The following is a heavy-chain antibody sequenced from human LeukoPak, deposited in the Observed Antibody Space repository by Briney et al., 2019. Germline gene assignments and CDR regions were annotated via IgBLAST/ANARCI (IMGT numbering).Heavy chain of an antibody. CDR3: TRYYDILTGPS. V-gene: IGHV3-73*01. CDR1: GFTFSGSA. D-gene: IGHD3-9*01. CDR2: IRSKANSYAT. J-gene: IGHJ5*02. Sequence: PGGSLRLSCAASGFTFSGSAMHWVRQASGKGLEWVGRIRSKANSYATAYAASVKGRFIISRDDSKNTAYLQMNSLKTEDTAVYYCTRYYDILTGPSWGQGTLVTVSS.